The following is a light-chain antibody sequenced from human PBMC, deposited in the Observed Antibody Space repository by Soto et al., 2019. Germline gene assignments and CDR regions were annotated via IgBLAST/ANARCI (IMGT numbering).Light chain of an antibody. Sequence: DIVMTQSPDSLAVSLGERATINCKSSQSVLYSSNNKNYLAWYQQRPGQPPKLLIYWASTRESWVPDRFSGSGSGTDFTLTITSLQAEDVAVYYCQQYESTPPTFGQGTKLEIK. J-gene: IGKJ2*01. V-gene: IGKV4-1*01. CDR3: QQYESTPPT. CDR2: WAS. CDR1: QSVLYSSNNKNY.